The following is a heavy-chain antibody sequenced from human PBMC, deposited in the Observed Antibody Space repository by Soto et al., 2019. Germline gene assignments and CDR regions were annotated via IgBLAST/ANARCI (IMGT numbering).Heavy chain of an antibody. J-gene: IGHJ4*02. Sequence: QLQLQESGSGLVKPSQTLSLTCAVSGGSISSGGYSWSWIRQPPGKGLEWIGYIYHSGSTYYNPSLKSRVTISVDRYKKQFSLKLSSVTAADTAVYYCARENNVLPGGYFDYWGQGTLVTVSS. CDR2: IYHSGST. CDR1: GGSISSGGYS. D-gene: IGHD3-10*01. V-gene: IGHV4-30-2*01. CDR3: ARENNVLPGGYFDY.